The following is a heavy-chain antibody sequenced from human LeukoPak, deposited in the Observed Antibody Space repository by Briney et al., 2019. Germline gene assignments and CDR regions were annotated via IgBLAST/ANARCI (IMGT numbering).Heavy chain of an antibody. Sequence: GGSLRLSCAASGFAFSSYAMSWVRQAPGQGLEWVSSISGSGSGGRTYYADSVKGRFTISRDTSKNTLYLQMNSLRAEDTAVYFCAKGYIAVAGSPPYFDYWGQGTLVTVSS. CDR3: AKGYIAVAGSPPYFDY. CDR1: GFAFSSYA. V-gene: IGHV3-23*01. CDR2: ISGSGSGGRT. D-gene: IGHD6-19*01. J-gene: IGHJ4*02.